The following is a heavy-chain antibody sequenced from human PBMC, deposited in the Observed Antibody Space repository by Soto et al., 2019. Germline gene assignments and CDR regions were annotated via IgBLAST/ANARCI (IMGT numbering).Heavy chain of an antibody. Sequence: GGSLRLSCAASGITFNTAWLTWVRQAPGKGLEWVGRIKGKPDGGATDYAAPVEGRFTISRDDSQNTVFLQMNSLKTDDTAVYYCTAGSPFNYWGPGTLVTVS. CDR2: IKGKPDGGAT. CDR1: GITFNTAW. V-gene: IGHV3-15*01. J-gene: IGHJ4*02. CDR3: TAGSPFNY.